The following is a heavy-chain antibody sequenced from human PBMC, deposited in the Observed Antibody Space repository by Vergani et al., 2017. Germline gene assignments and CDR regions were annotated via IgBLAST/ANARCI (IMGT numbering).Heavy chain of an antibody. CDR3: ARRSGYYDSSGAKDAFDI. D-gene: IGHD3-22*01. CDR2: IYPGDSDT. CDR1: GYSFTSYW. V-gene: IGHV5-51*01. Sequence: EVQLVQSGAEVKKPGESLKISCKGSGYSFTSYWIGWVRQMPGKGLEWMGIIYPGDSDTRYSPSFQGQVTISADKSISTAYLQWSSLKASDTAMYYCARRSGYYDSSGAKDAFDIWGQGTMVTVSS. J-gene: IGHJ3*02.